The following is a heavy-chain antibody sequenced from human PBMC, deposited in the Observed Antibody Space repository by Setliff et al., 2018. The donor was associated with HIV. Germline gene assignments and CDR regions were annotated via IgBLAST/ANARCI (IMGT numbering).Heavy chain of an antibody. V-gene: IGHV1-3*01. CDR2: INAGNGNT. D-gene: IGHD6-13*01. CDR1: GYTFTSYA. Sequence: PSVKVSCKASGYTFTSYAMHWVRQAPGQSLEWMGWINAGNGNTKYSQKFQGRVTISRDTFASTAYMYLSSLRSEDTAVYYCARPDSRWYARGRDPLYGMDVWGQGTTVTVSS. J-gene: IGHJ6*02. CDR3: ARPDSRWYARGRDPLYGMDV.